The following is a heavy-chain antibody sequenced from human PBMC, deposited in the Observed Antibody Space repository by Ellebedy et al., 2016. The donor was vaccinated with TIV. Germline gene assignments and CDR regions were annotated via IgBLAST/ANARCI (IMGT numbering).Heavy chain of an antibody. V-gene: IGHV3-66*04. CDR2: IYSSGTT. D-gene: IGHD2-15*01. J-gene: IGHJ4*02. CDR3: MRRWS. CDR1: EFTVGNNY. Sequence: PGGSLRLSCAASEFTVGNNYMAWVRQAPGKGLEWVSLIYSSGTTYYADSVKGRFTISRDSSKNTLYLQMNSLRGEDSDVYYCMRRWSWGQGTLVTVSS.